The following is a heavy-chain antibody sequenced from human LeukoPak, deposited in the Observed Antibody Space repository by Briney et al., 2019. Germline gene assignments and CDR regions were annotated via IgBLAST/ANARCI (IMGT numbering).Heavy chain of an antibody. Sequence: SETLSLTCAVYGGSFSGYYWSWIRQPPGKGLEWIGEINHSGSTNYNPSLKSRVTISVDTSKNQFSLKLSSVTAADTAVYYCARAPPSSGPLDYWGQGTLVTVSS. D-gene: IGHD3-10*01. J-gene: IGHJ4*02. CDR3: ARAPPSSGPLDY. CDR2: INHSGST. CDR1: GGSFSGYY. V-gene: IGHV4-34*01.